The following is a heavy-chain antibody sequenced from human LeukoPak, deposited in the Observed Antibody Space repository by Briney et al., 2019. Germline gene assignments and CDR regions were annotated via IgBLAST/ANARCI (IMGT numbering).Heavy chain of an antibody. CDR1: GYTFTSYY. D-gene: IGHD2-2*01. J-gene: IGHJ4*02. CDR2: INPSGGST. Sequence: ASVKVSCKASGYTFTSYYMHWVRQAPGQGLEWMGIINPSGGSTSYAQKFQGRVTMTRDTSTSTVYMELSSLRSEDTAVYYCARGHCSSTSCYGLDFCDYWGQGTLVTVSS. CDR3: ARGHCSSTSCYGLDFCDY. V-gene: IGHV1-46*03.